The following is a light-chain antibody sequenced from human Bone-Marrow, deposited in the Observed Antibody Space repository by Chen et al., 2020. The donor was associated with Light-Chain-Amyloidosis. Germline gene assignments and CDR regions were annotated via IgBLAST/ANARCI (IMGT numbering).Light chain of an antibody. CDR1: SSDVGGDNH. V-gene: IGLV2-14*01. J-gene: IGLJ1*01. CDR3: RSYTITNTLV. CDR2: EVT. Sequence: QSALTQPASVSGSPGQSITISGTGTSSDVGGDNHVSWYQQHPDKAPKLMIYEVTNRPSWVPDRFSGSKSDNTASLTISGLQTEDEADYFCRSYTITNTLVFGSGTRVTVL.